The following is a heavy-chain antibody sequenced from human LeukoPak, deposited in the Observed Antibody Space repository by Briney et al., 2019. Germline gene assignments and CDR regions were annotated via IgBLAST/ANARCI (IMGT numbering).Heavy chain of an antibody. D-gene: IGHD2-2*01. Sequence: PGGSLRLSCATSGFTFNNNAMSWVRQAPGKGLVWVSAINGGGDATEYADSVKGRFTISRDNSKNTLYLQMNSLRPDDTAVYYCARCTASCYADAFDVWGQGTLLTVSS. J-gene: IGHJ3*01. CDR1: GFTFNNNA. CDR2: INGGGDAT. CDR3: ARCTASCYADAFDV. V-gene: IGHV3-23*01.